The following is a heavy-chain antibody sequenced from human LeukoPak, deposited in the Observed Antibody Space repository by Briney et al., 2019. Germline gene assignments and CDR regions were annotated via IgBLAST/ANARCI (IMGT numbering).Heavy chain of an antibody. D-gene: IGHD2-2*01. CDR3: ARTSPWCSSTSCFQAFDI. CDR2: ISSSSSYI. Sequence: GGSLRLSCAVSGFTFSSNSMNWVRQAPGKGLEWVSSISSSSSYIYYADSVKGRFTISRDNSKNTLYLQMNSLRAEDTAVYYCARTSPWCSSTSCFQAFDIWGQGTMVTVSS. J-gene: IGHJ3*02. CDR1: GFTFSSNS. V-gene: IGHV3-21*04.